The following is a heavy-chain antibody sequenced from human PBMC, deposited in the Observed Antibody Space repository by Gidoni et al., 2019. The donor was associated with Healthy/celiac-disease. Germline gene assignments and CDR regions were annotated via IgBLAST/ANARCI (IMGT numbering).Heavy chain of an antibody. J-gene: IGHJ4*02. CDR3: ARDRGSSGWLDY. D-gene: IGHD6-19*01. Sequence: EVQLVESGGGLVKPGGSLRLSCAAPGFTFSSYSMNWVRQAPGKGLEWVSSISSSSSYIYYADSVKGRFTISRDNAKNSLYLQMNSLRAEDTAVYYCARDRGSSGWLDYWGQGTLVTVSS. CDR2: ISSSSSYI. V-gene: IGHV3-21*01. CDR1: GFTFSSYS.